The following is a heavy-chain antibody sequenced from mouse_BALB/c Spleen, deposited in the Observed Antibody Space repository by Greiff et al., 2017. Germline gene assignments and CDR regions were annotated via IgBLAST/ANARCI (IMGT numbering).Heavy chain of an antibody. V-gene: IGHV3-6*02. CDR2: ISYDGSK. D-gene: IGHD1-1*01. CDR1: GYSITSGYY. Sequence: EVQLQESGPGLVKPSQSLSLTCSVTGYSITSGYYWNWIRQFPGNKLEWMGYISYDGSKNYNPSLKNRISITRDTSKNQFFLKLNSVTTEDTATYYCATQSPSYWYFDPYWYFDVWGAGTTVTVSS. J-gene: IGHJ1*01. CDR3: ATQSPSYWYFDPYWYFDV.